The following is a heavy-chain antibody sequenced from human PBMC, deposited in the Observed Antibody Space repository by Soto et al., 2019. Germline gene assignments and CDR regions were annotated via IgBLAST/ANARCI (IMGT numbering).Heavy chain of an antibody. J-gene: IGHJ2*01. V-gene: IGHV3-66*01. Sequence: RHCCTGSARTPRRAYMILVRQALGKGQEWVSLIYSAGGTQYADSVKGRFTISRDNYKNTLYLQMNILTAEDTAVYYCALVFCCETGDHRDLYYSPTQRSTDL. CDR2: IYSAGGT. D-gene: IGHD2-21*01. CDR3: ALVFCCETGDHRDLYYSPTQRSTDL. CDR1: ARTPRRAY.